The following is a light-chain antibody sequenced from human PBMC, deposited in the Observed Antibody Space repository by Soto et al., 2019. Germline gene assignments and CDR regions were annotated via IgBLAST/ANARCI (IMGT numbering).Light chain of an antibody. CDR2: DAS. V-gene: IGLV2-11*01. CDR1: TGDVGAYNF. Sequence: HSALTQPRSVSGSPGQSVTISCTGTTGDVGAYNFVSWYQLHPGKAPKLMIYDASKRPSGVPDRFSASKSGNTASLTISGLQADDEADYYCCSYAGSFTWVFGGGTKVT. J-gene: IGLJ3*02. CDR3: CSYAGSFTWV.